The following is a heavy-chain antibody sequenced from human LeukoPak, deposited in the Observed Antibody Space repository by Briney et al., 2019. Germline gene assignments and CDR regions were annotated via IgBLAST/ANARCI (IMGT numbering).Heavy chain of an antibody. CDR2: IYTSGST. Sequence: SETLSLTCTVSGGSISSYYWSWIRQPAGKGLEWIGRIYTSGSTNYNPSLKSRVTMSVDTSKNQFSLKLSSVTAADTAVYYCARDDYDSSGYYDPYYYYYMDVWGKGTTVTVSS. J-gene: IGHJ6*03. CDR3: ARDDYDSSGYYDPYYYYYMDV. V-gene: IGHV4-4*07. D-gene: IGHD3-22*01. CDR1: GGSISSYY.